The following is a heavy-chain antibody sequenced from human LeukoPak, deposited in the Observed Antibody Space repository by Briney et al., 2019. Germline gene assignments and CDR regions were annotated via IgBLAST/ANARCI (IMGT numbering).Heavy chain of an antibody. CDR3: ASPIVVVVAAAFDY. CDR1: GFTLRSYS. Sequence: GGSLRLSCAASGFTLRSYSMNWVRQAPGKGLEWVSSISDSDNSMYYANSVKGRFTISRDNSKNTLYLQMNSLRAEDTAVYYCASPIVVVVAAAFDYWGQGTLVTVSS. CDR2: ISDSDNSM. D-gene: IGHD2-15*01. J-gene: IGHJ4*02. V-gene: IGHV3-21*01.